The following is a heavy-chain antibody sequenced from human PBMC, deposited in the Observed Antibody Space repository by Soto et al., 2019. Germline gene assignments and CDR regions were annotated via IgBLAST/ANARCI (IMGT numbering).Heavy chain of an antibody. J-gene: IGHJ6*03. CDR1: GGSISSYY. Sequence: PSETLSLTCTVSGGSISSYYWSWIRQPPGKGLEWIGYIYYSGSTNYNPSLKSRVTISVDTSKNQFSLKLSSVTAADTAVYYCASSPYSSSYYMDVWGKGTTVTVSS. D-gene: IGHD6-6*01. V-gene: IGHV4-59*08. CDR2: IYYSGST. CDR3: ASSPYSSSYYMDV.